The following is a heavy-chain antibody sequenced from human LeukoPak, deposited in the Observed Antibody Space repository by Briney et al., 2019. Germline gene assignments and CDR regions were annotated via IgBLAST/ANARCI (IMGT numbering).Heavy chain of an antibody. CDR2: INWNSGNI. CDR3: ARAKIAVAGSFDY. CDR1: GFTFDDYA. V-gene: IGHV3-9*01. D-gene: IGHD6-19*01. Sequence: PGRSLRLSCAASGFTFDDYAMHWVRQAPGKGLEWVSSINWNSGNIGYADSVKGRFTISRDNAKNSLYLQMNSLRAEDTAVYYCARAKIAVAGSFDYWGQGTLVTVSS. J-gene: IGHJ4*02.